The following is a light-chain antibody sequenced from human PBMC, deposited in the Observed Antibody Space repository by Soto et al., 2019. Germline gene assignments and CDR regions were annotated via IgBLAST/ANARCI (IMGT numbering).Light chain of an antibody. Sequence: EIVMTQSPASLSVSPGERATLSCRASQSITGNLTWYQQKPGQAPRLRIYDASTRATGMPARFSGSRSGTDFTLTISRLQSEDFAVYYCQQYNNWPLTFGGGTKV. CDR2: DAS. CDR1: QSITGN. CDR3: QQYNNWPLT. J-gene: IGKJ4*01. V-gene: IGKV3-15*01.